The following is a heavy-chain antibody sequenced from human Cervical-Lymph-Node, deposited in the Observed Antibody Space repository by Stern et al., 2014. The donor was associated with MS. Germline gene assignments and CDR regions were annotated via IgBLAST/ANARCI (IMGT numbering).Heavy chain of an antibody. V-gene: IGHV2-5*02. CDR1: GFSLSSSPVA. CDR2: IYWDYDT. CDR3: AHRRDGYSYFDY. J-gene: IGHJ4*02. Sequence: QITLKESGPTLVKPTQTLTLTCTFSGFSLSSSPVAVGWIRQPTGEALAWLALIYWDYDTRYSPSLKNRLTVTKDSSKNQVVLTMTNMDPVDTATYYCAHRRDGYSYFDYWGQGILVTVSP. D-gene: IGHD3-22*01.